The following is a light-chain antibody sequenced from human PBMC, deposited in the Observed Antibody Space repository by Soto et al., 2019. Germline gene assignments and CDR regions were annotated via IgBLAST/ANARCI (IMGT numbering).Light chain of an antibody. J-gene: IGLJ3*02. Sequence: QSALTQPASVSGSPGQSITISCTGTSSDIGSQNFVSWHQQRPGKAPKFIIYGVTNRPSGVSNRFSGSKSGNTASLTISGLQVDDEADYYRSLYSTSYTWVFGGGTKLTVL. CDR2: GVT. CDR1: SSDIGSQNF. CDR3: SLYSTSYTWV. V-gene: IGLV2-14*01.